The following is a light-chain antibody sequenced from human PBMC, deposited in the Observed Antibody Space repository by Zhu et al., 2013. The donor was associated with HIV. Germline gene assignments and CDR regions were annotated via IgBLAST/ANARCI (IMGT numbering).Light chain of an antibody. V-gene: IGKV3-20*01. J-gene: IGKJ5*01. CDR3: QQYGTSPIT. CDR2: GAS. Sequence: EIVLTQSPGTLSLSPGERATLSCRASQSVGSNYLAWYQQRPGQAPRLPIHGASSRPTGIPDRFSGSGSGTDFTLTISRLEPEDFAVYYCQQYGTSPITFGQGTRLDIK. CDR1: QSVGSNY.